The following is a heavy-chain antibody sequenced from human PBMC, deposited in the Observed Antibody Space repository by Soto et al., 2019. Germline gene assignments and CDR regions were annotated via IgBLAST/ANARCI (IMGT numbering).Heavy chain of an antibody. Sequence: PSETLSLTCAVYGGSFSGYYWSWIRQPPGKGLEWIGEINHSGSTNYNPSLKSRVTISVDTSKNQFSLKLSSVTAADTAVYYCARRLNSSSPYFDYWGQGTLVTVSS. CDR2: INHSGST. J-gene: IGHJ4*02. CDR3: ARRLNSSSPYFDY. CDR1: GGSFSGYY. D-gene: IGHD6-13*01. V-gene: IGHV4-34*01.